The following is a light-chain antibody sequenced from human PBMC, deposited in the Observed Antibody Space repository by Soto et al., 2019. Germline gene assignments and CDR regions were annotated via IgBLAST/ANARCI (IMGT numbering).Light chain of an antibody. CDR2: DAS. J-gene: IGKJ1*01. V-gene: IGKV1-5*01. Sequence: DIQMTQSPSTLSASVGDTFTVPCRSSQSVSGCFAWYQQKPGEAPNLLIYDASALPRGVPSRFSGSGSGTKFTLTIASLQPDDFATYYCQQYETFSGTFGPGTKVDIK. CDR1: QSVSGC. CDR3: QQYETFSGT.